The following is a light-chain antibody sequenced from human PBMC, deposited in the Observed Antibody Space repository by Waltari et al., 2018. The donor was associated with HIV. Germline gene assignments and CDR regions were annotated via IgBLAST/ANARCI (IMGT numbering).Light chain of an antibody. J-gene: IGKJ1*01. V-gene: IGKV1-9*01. CDR1: QGIRSY. CDR3: QQLKEYPCT. Sequence: DIQLTKSPSFLSASVGDRVTMTCRASQGIRSYLAWYQQKPGNAPNLLIYAASTLQRGVPSRFCGSGSGTEFTLTISRLQPEDFATYSCQQLKEYPCTFGQGTSVEMK. CDR2: AAS.